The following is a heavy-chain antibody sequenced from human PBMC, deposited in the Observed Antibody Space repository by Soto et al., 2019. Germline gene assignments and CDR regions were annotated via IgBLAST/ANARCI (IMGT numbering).Heavy chain of an antibody. CDR1: GDTFNFYT. V-gene: IGHV1-69*02. J-gene: IGHJ4*02. CDR3: APNYGSGSTPFDY. Sequence: QVQLVQSGAEVKKPGSPVRVSCTASGDTFNFYTISWVRQVPGQGPEWMGRIIPMLGMSNYAQKFQGRVTIMADKSTSTVYMNLSVLTSEDTPVYYYAPNYGSGSTPFDYWGQGTLVTVSS. CDR2: IIPMLGMS. D-gene: IGHD3-10*01.